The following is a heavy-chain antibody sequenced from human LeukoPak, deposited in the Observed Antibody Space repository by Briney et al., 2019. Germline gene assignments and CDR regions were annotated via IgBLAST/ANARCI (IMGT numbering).Heavy chain of an antibody. CDR1: GFIFNNYW. CDR3: ARGDYGDRDLDY. Sequence: GGSLRLSCAASGFIFNNYWMNWVRQAPGKGLEWVSYISSRSSSIYYADSVKGRFTLSRDNAKNSLYLQMNSLRDEDTAVYYCARGDYGDRDLDYWGQGTLVTVSS. CDR2: ISSRSSSI. J-gene: IGHJ4*02. D-gene: IGHD4-17*01. V-gene: IGHV3-48*02.